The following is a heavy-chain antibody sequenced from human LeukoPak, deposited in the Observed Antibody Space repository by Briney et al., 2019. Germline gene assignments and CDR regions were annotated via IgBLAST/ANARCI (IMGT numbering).Heavy chain of an antibody. J-gene: IGHJ4*02. CDR3: ARKPGSSWYFDY. CDR2: IYSGGST. V-gene: IGHV3-66*01. Sequence: GSLRLSCAASGFTFSNYAMSWVRQAPGKGLEWVSTIYSGGSTYYADSVKGRFTISRDNSKNTLYLQMNSLRAEDTAIFYCARKPGSSWYFDYWGQGTLVTVSS. CDR1: GFTFSNYA. D-gene: IGHD6-13*01.